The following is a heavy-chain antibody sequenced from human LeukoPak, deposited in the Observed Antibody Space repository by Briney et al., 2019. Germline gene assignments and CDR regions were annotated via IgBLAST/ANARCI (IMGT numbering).Heavy chain of an antibody. J-gene: IGHJ4*02. D-gene: IGHD3-9*01. Sequence: PGGSLRLSCAASGFTFSSYAMHWVRQAPGKGLEYVSAISSNGGSTYYANSVKGRFTISRDNSKNTLYLQMNSLRVEDTAVYYCAKDRVLRYFDWLFDLDYWGQGTLVTVSS. CDR1: GFTFSSYA. V-gene: IGHV3-64*01. CDR2: ISSNGGST. CDR3: AKDRVLRYFDWLFDLDY.